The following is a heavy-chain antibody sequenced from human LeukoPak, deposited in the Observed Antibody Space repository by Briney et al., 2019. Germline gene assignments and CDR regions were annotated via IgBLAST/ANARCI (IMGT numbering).Heavy chain of an antibody. D-gene: IGHD6-19*01. Sequence: SETLSLTCTVSGGSISSYYWSWIRQPPGKGLEWIGYIYYSGSTNYNPSLKSRVTISVDTSKNQFSLKLSSVTAADTAVYYCARGDSSGWYNWFDPWGQGTLVTVYS. J-gene: IGHJ5*02. CDR2: IYYSGST. V-gene: IGHV4-59*01. CDR3: ARGDSSGWYNWFDP. CDR1: GGSISSYY.